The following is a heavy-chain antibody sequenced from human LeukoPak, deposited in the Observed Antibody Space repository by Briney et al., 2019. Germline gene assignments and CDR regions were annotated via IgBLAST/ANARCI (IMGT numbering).Heavy chain of an antibody. CDR3: ARWPMTNLAFDV. J-gene: IGHJ3*01. CDR1: GGSISNYY. D-gene: IGHD3-22*01. CDR2: IYSTGSA. V-gene: IGHV4-59*01. Sequence: SETLSLTCTVSGGSISNYYWSWIRQPPGKGLEWIAYIYSTGSAIYNPSLRSRVTISVDTSKNQFSLKLSSVTAADTAVYFCARWPMTNLAFDVWGQGTMVTVSS.